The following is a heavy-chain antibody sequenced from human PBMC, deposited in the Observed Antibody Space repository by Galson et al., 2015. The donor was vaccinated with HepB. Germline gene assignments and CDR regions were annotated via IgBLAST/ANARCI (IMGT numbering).Heavy chain of an antibody. CDR3: ARVADADYGDHTHFDS. V-gene: IGHV3-11*06. CDR1: GFTFSDYY. J-gene: IGHJ4*02. Sequence: SLRLSCAASGFTFSDYYMSWIRQAPGKGLEWLSYISASTIYTNYADSVKGRFTVSRDNAKNSLNLQMNSLRAEDTAVYYCARVADADYGDHTHFDSWGQGTLSPSRQ. D-gene: IGHD4-17*01. CDR2: ISASTIYT.